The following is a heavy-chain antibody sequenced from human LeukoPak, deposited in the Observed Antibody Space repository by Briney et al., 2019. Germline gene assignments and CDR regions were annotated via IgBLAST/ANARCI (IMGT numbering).Heavy chain of an antibody. CDR1: GFIFSSYA. V-gene: IGHV3-30*04. CDR3: ARELQRTFDY. Sequence: PGRSLRLSCAASGFIFSSYAMHWVRQGPGKGLEWVVVISYDGSNRYYANSVKGRFTISRDNSKNTLYLQMNSLRAEDTAVYYCARELQRTFDYWGQGTLVTVSS. J-gene: IGHJ4*02. CDR2: ISYDGSNR.